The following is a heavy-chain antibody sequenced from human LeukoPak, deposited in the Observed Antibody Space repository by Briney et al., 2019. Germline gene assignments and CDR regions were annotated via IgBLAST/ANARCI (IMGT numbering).Heavy chain of an antibody. CDR3: ASSRNYYDSSGSFDY. CDR2: ISSSSSTI. Sequence: TGGSLRLSCAASGFTFSSYSMNWVRQAPGKGLEWVSYISSSSSTIYYANSVKGRFTISRDNAKNSLYLQMNSLRDEDTAVYYCASSRNYYDSSGSFDYWGQGTLVTVSS. J-gene: IGHJ4*02. D-gene: IGHD3-22*01. CDR1: GFTFSSYS. V-gene: IGHV3-48*02.